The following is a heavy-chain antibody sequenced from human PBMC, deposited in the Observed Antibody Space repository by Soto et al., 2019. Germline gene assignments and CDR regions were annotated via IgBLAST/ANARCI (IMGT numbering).Heavy chain of an antibody. CDR1: GYTFTSYG. Sequence: ASVKVSCKASGYTFTSYGISWVRQAPGQGLEWMGWISAYNGNTNYAQKLQGRVTMTTDTSTSTAYMELRGLRSDDTAVYYCAREVITIFGVSYGMDVWGQGTTVTVSS. CDR2: ISAYNGNT. J-gene: IGHJ6*02. CDR3: AREVITIFGVSYGMDV. D-gene: IGHD3-3*01. V-gene: IGHV1-18*01.